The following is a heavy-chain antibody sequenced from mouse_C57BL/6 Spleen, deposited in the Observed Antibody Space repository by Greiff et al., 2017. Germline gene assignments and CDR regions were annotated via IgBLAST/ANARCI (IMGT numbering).Heavy chain of an antibody. Sequence: QVQLQQPGTELVKPGASVKLSCKASGYTFTSYWMHWVKQRPGQGLEWIGNINPSNGGTNYNEKFKSKATLTVDKSSSTAYMQLSSLTSEDSEVYYCASEELGRWAYYFDYWGQGTPRTVSS. J-gene: IGHJ2*01. CDR3: ASEELGRWAYYFDY. D-gene: IGHD4-1*01. V-gene: IGHV1-53*01. CDR1: GYTFTSYW. CDR2: INPSNGGT.